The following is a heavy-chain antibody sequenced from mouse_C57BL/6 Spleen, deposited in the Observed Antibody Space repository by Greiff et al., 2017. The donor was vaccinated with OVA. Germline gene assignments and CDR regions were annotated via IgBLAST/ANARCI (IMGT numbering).Heavy chain of an antibody. CDR2: IWSGGST. D-gene: IGHD1-1*01. V-gene: IGHV2-4*01. Sequence: VQLVESGPGLVQPSQSLSITCTVSGFSLTSYGVHWVRQPPGKGLEWLGVIWSGGSTDYNAAFISRLSISKDNSKSQVFFKMNSLQADDTAIYYCAKRDYGSYAMDYWGQGTSVTVSS. J-gene: IGHJ4*01. CDR1: GFSLTSYG. CDR3: AKRDYGSYAMDY.